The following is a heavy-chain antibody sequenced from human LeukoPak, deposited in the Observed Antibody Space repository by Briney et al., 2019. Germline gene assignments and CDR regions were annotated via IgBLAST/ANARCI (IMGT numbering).Heavy chain of an antibody. Sequence: PGGSLRLSCAASGFTFSSYWMHWVRQAPGKGLEWVSGISWNSGSIGYADSVKGRFTISRDNAKNSLYLQMNSLRAEDTALYYCAKDTSLGFGEDYGDYVGEFDYWGQGTLVTVSS. V-gene: IGHV3-9*01. CDR1: GFTFSSYW. D-gene: IGHD4-17*01. CDR3: AKDTSLGFGEDYGDYVGEFDY. CDR2: ISWNSGSI. J-gene: IGHJ4*02.